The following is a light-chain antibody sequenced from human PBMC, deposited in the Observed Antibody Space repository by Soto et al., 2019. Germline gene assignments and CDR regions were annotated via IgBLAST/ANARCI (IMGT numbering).Light chain of an antibody. CDR3: ASITGSNTPVV. Sequence: QSVLTQPAAVSGSPGQSGTISCAGTTNDIGRYNYVSWYQLHPGKAPKLLISEVINRPSGVPDRFSGSKSGNMASLTISGLQPDEEANYYCASITGSNTPVVFGVGTQVNVL. CDR1: TNDIGRYNY. V-gene: IGLV2-14*01. J-gene: IGLJ3*02. CDR2: EVI.